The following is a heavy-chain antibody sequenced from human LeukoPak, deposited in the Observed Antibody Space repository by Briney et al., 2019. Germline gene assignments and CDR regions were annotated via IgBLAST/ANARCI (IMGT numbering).Heavy chain of an antibody. CDR2: ISGDGGST. CDR3: TKDRDSSGWSGY. CDR1: GFTFDDYA. J-gene: IGHJ4*02. V-gene: IGHV3-43*02. Sequence: PGGSLRLSCAASGFTFDDYAMQWVRQAPGKGLEWVSLISGDGGSTYYADSVKGRFTISRDNIKDSLYLQMNSLRTEDTALYYCTKDRDSSGWSGYWGQGTLVTVSS. D-gene: IGHD6-19*01.